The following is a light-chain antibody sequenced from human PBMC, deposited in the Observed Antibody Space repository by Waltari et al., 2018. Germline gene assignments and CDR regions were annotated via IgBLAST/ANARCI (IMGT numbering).Light chain of an antibody. V-gene: IGLV2-23*02. CDR1: GKHVGVYNF. CDR2: YVN. Sequence: SALTQPAPFSGHSGQSFTISRTATGKHVGVYNFVAWYQQLPGKAPKLLLSYVNNLASGVSSLFSGSKSGNTASLTISGLLAEDEADYYCCSSAGGTTWVFGGGTKLAVL. CDR3: CSSAGGTTWV. J-gene: IGLJ2*01.